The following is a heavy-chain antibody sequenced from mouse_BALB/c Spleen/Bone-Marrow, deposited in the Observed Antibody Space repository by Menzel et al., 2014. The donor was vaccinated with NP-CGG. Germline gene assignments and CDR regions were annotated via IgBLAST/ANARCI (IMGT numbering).Heavy chain of an antibody. Sequence: VQLQQSGPSLVKPPQTLSLTCSVTGDSITSGYWNWIRKFPGNKLEYMGYISYSGSTYYNPSLKSRISITRDTSKNQYYLQLNSVTTEDTATYYCARGGGSSYNYAMDYWGQGTSVTVSS. CDR2: ISYSGST. CDR3: ARGGGSSYNYAMDY. CDR1: GDSITSGY. D-gene: IGHD1-1*01. J-gene: IGHJ4*01. V-gene: IGHV3-8*02.